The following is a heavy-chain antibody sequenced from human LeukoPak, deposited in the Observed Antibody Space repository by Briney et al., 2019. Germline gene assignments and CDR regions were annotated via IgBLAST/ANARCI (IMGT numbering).Heavy chain of an antibody. CDR3: ARGMDV. CDR2: IKEDGSEK. CDR1: GFTVSSNY. Sequence: GGSLRLSCAASGFTVSSNYMSWVRQAPGKGLEWVANIKEDGSEKYYVDSVKGRFTISRDNAKNSVYLQMNSLRVEDTAVYYCARGMDVRGQGTTVTVSS. J-gene: IGHJ6*02. V-gene: IGHV3-7*03.